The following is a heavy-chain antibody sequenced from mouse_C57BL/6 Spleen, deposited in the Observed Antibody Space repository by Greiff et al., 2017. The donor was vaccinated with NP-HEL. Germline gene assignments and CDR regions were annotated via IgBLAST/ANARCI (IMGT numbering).Heavy chain of an antibody. J-gene: IGHJ4*01. CDR3: ARRKDYGSSYRLDYYAMDY. Sequence: QVTLKVSGPGILQSSQTLSLTCSFSGFSLSTSGMGVSWIRQPSGKGLEWLAHIYWDDDKRYNPSLKSRLTISKDTSRNQVFLKITSVDTADTATYYCARRKDYGSSYRLDYYAMDYWGQGTSVTVSS. D-gene: IGHD1-1*01. CDR2: IYWDDDK. CDR1: GFSLSTSGMG. V-gene: IGHV8-12*01.